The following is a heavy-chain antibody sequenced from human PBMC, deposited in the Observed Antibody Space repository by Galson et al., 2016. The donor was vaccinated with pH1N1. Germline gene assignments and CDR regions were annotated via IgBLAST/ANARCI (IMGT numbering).Heavy chain of an antibody. CDR2: ISYDGTNE. Sequence: SLRLSCAASGFTFSSFNMFWVRQAPGKGLECVAVISYDGTNEYYADSVKGRFTISRDKTQSTVYLQMNSLRTEDTAVYYCARDSEYSGHEGFHWAQGTLVIVSS. CDR3: ARDSEYSGHEGFH. D-gene: IGHD5-12*01. CDR1: GFTFSSFN. V-gene: IGHV3-30*04. J-gene: IGHJ4*02.